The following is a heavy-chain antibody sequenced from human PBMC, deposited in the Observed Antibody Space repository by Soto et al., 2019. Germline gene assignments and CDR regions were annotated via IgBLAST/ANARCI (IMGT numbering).Heavy chain of an antibody. Sequence: GGSLRLSCAASGFTFSSYSMNWVRQAPGKGLEWVSYISSSSSTIYYADSVKGRFTISRDNAKNSLYLRMNSLRAEDTAVYYCARADYCSGVSCYFDYWGQGTLVTVSS. J-gene: IGHJ4*02. CDR1: GFTFSSYS. CDR3: ARADYCSGVSCYFDY. CDR2: ISSSSSTI. V-gene: IGHV3-48*01. D-gene: IGHD2-15*01.